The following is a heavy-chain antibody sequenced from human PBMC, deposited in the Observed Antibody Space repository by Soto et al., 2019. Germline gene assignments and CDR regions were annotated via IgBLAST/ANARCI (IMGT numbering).Heavy chain of an antibody. CDR1: GYTFTSYY. D-gene: IGHD3-22*01. CDR2: INPSGGST. Sequence: GASVKGSCKASGYTFTSYYMHWVRQAPGQGLEWMGIINPSGGSTSYAQKFQGRVTMTRDTSTSTVYMELSSLRSEDTAVYYCARDQGVAMRHLLMHYDSSGSNDDAFDIWG. V-gene: IGHV1-46*01. CDR3: ARDQGVAMRHLLMHYDSSGSNDDAFDI. J-gene: IGHJ3*02.